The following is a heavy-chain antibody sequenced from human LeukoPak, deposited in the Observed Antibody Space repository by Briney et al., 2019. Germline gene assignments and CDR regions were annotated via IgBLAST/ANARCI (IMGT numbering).Heavy chain of an antibody. CDR3: ARDPGGYSSDWTRLDY. Sequence: GRSLRLSCAASGFTFSTYGMHWVRQAPGKGLDWVALIWYDGSNEYYADSVKGRFTISRDNSKNSLYLQMSSLRAEDTAVYYCARDPGGYSSDWTRLDYWGQGTLVIVSS. J-gene: IGHJ4*02. D-gene: IGHD6-19*01. CDR1: GFTFSTYG. V-gene: IGHV3-33*01. CDR2: IWYDGSNE.